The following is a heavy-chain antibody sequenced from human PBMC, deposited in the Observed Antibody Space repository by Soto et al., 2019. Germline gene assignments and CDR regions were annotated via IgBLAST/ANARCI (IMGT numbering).Heavy chain of an antibody. CDR3: AISKAVPGGYYYYSGMDV. CDR1: GFTFRDYA. Sequence: GGSLRGSCADSGFTFRDYAINWGRQAPGKGLEWVSGIRETNSDTYYTNSVRGRFTMSRDNSKNTIYLQMTSLTAEDTAVYYCAISKAVPGGYYYYSGMDVWGQGTTVIVSS. D-gene: IGHD2-8*02. V-gene: IGHV3-23*01. J-gene: IGHJ6*02. CDR2: IRETNSDT.